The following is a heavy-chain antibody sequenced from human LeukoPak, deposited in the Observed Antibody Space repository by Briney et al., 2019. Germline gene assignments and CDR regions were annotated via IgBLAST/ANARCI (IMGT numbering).Heavy chain of an antibody. D-gene: IGHD3-22*01. Sequence: GGSLRLSCAASGFTFSSYAMSWVRQAPGKGLEWVSAISGSGSSTYYADSVKGRFTISRDNSKNTLYLQMNSLRAEDTAVYYCAKHSMIVVVITTNDAFDIWGQGTMVTVSS. CDR2: ISGSGSST. J-gene: IGHJ3*02. CDR3: AKHSMIVVVITTNDAFDI. CDR1: GFTFSSYA. V-gene: IGHV3-23*01.